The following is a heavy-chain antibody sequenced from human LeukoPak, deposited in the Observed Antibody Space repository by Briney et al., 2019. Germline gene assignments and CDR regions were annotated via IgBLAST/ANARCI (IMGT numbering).Heavy chain of an antibody. CDR1: GGSISSSSYY. CDR3: ARGTNWNGGDYNWFDP. D-gene: IGHD1-1*01. J-gene: IGHJ5*02. CDR2: IYYSGST. V-gene: IGHV4-39*07. Sequence: SETLSLTCTVSGGSISSSSYYWGWIRQPPGNVLEWIGSIYYSGSTYYNPSLKSRVTISVDTSKNQFSLKLSSVTAADTAVYYCARGTNWNGGDYNWFDPWGQGTLVTVSS.